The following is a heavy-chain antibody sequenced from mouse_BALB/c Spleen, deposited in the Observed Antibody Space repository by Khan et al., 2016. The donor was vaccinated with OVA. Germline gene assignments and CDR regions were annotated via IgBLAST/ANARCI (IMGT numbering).Heavy chain of an antibody. V-gene: IGHV5-9-3*01. CDR1: GFTFSSFA. J-gene: IGHJ4*01. Sequence: EVELVESGGGVVKPGGSLKLSCSASGFTFSSFAMSWVRQTPEKRLEWVATISTGGHYTFYPDSVKGRFTLSRDNARNTLYLQMSSLRSEDTAIYYCTRSLVDYYAMDYWGQGTSVTVSS. CDR3: TRSLVDYYAMDY. D-gene: IGHD2-2*01. CDR2: ISTGGHYT.